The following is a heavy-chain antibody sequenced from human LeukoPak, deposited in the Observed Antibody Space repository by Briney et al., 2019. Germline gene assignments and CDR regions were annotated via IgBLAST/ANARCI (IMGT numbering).Heavy chain of an antibody. J-gene: IGHJ4*02. CDR2: IYHSGST. V-gene: IGHV4-30-2*01. CDR1: GGSISSGGYS. D-gene: IGHD6-19*01. CDR3: ARRYSSGWTGVDYFDY. Sequence: SETLSLTCAVSGGSISSGGYSWSWIRQPPGKGLEWIGYIYHSGSTYYNPSLKSRVTISVDRSKNQFSLKLSSVTAADTAVYYCARRYSSGWTGVDYFDYWGQGTLVTVSS.